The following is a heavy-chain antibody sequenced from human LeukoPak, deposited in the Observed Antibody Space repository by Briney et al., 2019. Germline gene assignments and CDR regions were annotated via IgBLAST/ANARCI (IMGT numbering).Heavy chain of an antibody. CDR3: ARDNDSSGWKWRAFDI. V-gene: IGHV4-59*11. CDR1: GGSISSHY. CDR2: IYYSGST. Sequence: SETLSLTCTVSGGSISSHYWSWIRQPPGKGLDWIGYIYYSGSTNYNPSLKSRVTISVDTSKNQFSLKLSSVTAADTAVYYCARDNDSSGWKWRAFDIWGQGTMVTVSS. D-gene: IGHD6-19*01. J-gene: IGHJ3*02.